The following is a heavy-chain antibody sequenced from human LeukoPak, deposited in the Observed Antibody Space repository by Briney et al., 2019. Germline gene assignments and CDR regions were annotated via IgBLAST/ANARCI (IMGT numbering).Heavy chain of an antibody. CDR1: GFIFSSYG. J-gene: IGHJ4*02. CDR3: ATPDYDILTGYYRADY. Sequence: GGSLRLSCAASGFIFSSYGMHWVRQAPGKGLEWVAFIRYDGSKKYYADSVKGRFTISRDNSKNTLYLQMNSLRAEDTAVYYCATPDYDILTGYYRADYWGQGTLVTVSS. CDR2: IRYDGSKK. V-gene: IGHV3-30*02. D-gene: IGHD3-9*01.